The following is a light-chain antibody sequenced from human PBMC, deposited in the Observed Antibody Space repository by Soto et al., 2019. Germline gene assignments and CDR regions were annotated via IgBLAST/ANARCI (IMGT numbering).Light chain of an antibody. Sequence: QSVLTQPASLSGSPGQSITISCPGTSSEVGGYNYVSWYQQHPGKAPKLMIYDVSNRPSGVSYRFSGSKSGNTASLTISGLQAEDEADYYCSSYTSSSLHVFGTGTKVTVL. J-gene: IGLJ1*01. CDR2: DVS. CDR1: SSEVGGYNY. V-gene: IGLV2-14*03. CDR3: SSYTSSSLHV.